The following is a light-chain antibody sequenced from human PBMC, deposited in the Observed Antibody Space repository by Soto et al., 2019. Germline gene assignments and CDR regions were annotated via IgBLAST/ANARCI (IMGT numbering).Light chain of an antibody. J-gene: IGKJ2*01. Sequence: DIQMTQSPSFVSASIGDRVTITCRASQNIRFWLAWYQQKPGKAPKLLIYATSSLQSGVPPRFSGSISGTDFTLTISSLQPEDYATYYCQQANSFPYTFGQGTKLEI. CDR1: QNIRFW. CDR2: ATS. V-gene: IGKV1D-12*01. CDR3: QQANSFPYT.